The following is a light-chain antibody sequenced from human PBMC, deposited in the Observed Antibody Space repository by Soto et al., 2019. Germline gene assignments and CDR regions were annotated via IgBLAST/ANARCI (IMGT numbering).Light chain of an antibody. V-gene: IGKV1-39*01. J-gene: IGKJ1*01. Sequence: DIQMTQSPSSLSASVGDRVTITCRASQSIGNYLSWYQQTPWKAPKLLIHAASNLQSGVPSRLSGSGSGTDFTLTISLLQPEDFATYYCQQSQASPRTFGKGTKVEI. CDR1: QSIGNY. CDR3: QQSQASPRT. CDR2: AAS.